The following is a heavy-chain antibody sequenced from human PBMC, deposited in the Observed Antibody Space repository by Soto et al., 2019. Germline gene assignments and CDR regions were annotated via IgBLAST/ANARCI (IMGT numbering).Heavy chain of an antibody. CDR2: ISYTGSTI. CDR3: ARGLRNYYDRSGLHY. CDR1: EFTFSNYE. Sequence: LRLSCVGSEFTFSNYEMNWVRQAPGKGLEWVSYISYTGSTIYYADSVRGRFTISRDNSKNSLYLQMNSLRAEDTAVYYCARGLRNYYDRSGLHYWGQGTLVTVSS. V-gene: IGHV3-48*03. D-gene: IGHD3-22*01. J-gene: IGHJ4*02.